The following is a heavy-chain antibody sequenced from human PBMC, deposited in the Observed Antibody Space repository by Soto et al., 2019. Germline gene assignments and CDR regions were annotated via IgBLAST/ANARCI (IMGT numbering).Heavy chain of an antibody. CDR2: IDPSDSYT. CDR3: ASHLTDFWSGYDFSSYDDHGTVD. Sequence: GMSLKICWMGSGYSFTRYWISWVRQMTGKGLEWMGRIDPSDSYTNYSPSFQGHVTISADKSISTAYLQWSSLKASDTAMYYCASHLTDFWSGYDFSSYDDHGTVDWCQGT. V-gene: IGHV5-10-1*01. J-gene: IGHJ3*01. CDR1: GYSFTRYW. D-gene: IGHD3-3*01.